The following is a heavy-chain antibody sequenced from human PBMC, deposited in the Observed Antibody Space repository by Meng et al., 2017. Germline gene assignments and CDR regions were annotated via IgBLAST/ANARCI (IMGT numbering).Heavy chain of an antibody. CDR3: ARGSSEIVGAAAGAFNFDY. D-gene: IGHD1-26*01. J-gene: IGHJ4*02. V-gene: IGHV4-34*01. Sequence: SETLSLTCAVYGGSFSGYYWSWIRQPPGKGLEWIGEINHSGSTNYNPSLKSRVTISVDTSKNQFSLKLSSVTAADTAVYYCARGSSEIVGAAAGAFNFDYWGQGTLVTVSS. CDR1: GGSFSGYY. CDR2: INHSGST.